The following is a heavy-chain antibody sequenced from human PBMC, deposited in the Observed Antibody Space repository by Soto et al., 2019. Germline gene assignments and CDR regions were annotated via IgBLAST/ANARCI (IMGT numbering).Heavy chain of an antibody. V-gene: IGHV1-18*01. CDR3: ARDGLFVRWYNWFDP. J-gene: IGHJ5*02. D-gene: IGHD2-15*01. CDR1: GYTFTSYG. CDR2: ISAYNGNT. Sequence: ASVKVSCKASGYTFTSYGISWVRQAPGQGLEWMGWISAYNGNTNYAQKLQGRVTMTTDTSTSTAYMELRSLRSDDTAVYYCARDGLFVRWYNWFDPWGQGTRVTVAS.